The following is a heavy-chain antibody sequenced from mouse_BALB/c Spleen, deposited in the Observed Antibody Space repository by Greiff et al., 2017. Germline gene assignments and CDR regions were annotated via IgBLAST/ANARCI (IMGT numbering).Heavy chain of an antibody. CDR2: IDPENGDT. CDR3: NPYGNPAWFAY. J-gene: IGHJ3*01. V-gene: IGHV14-4*02. Sequence: EVQLQQSGAELVRSGASVKLSCTASGFNIKDYYMHWVKQRPEQGLEWIGWIDPENGDTEYAPKFQGKATMTADTSSNTAYLQLSSLTSEDTAVYYCNPYGNPAWFAYWGQGTLVTVSA. CDR1: GFNIKDYY. D-gene: IGHD2-1*01.